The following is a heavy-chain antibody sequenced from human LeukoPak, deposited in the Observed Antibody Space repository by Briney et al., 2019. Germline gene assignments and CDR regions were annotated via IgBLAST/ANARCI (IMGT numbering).Heavy chain of an antibody. Sequence: SETLSLTCAVYGGSFSGYYWSWIRQPPGKGLEWIGEINHSGSTNYNPSLKSRVTISVGTSKNQFSLKLSSVTAADTAVYYCARLMGYYGSGRNYYYMDVWGKGTTVTISS. V-gene: IGHV4-34*01. D-gene: IGHD3-10*01. CDR2: INHSGST. J-gene: IGHJ6*03. CDR3: ARLMGYYGSGRNYYYMDV. CDR1: GGSFSGYY.